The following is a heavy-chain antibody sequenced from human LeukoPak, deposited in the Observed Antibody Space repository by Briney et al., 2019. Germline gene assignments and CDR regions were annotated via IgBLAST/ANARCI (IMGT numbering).Heavy chain of an antibody. D-gene: IGHD3-3*01. V-gene: IGHV3-23*01. J-gene: IGHJ6*02. Sequence: QPGGSLRLSCAASRFPFSTYAMHWVRQAPGKGLEWVSSISASGGSTYSADSVKGRFTVSRDNSKNTVYLQMSSLRAEDTAVYYCAKGLQHTIFGVDVCGQGTSVIVSS. CDR2: ISASGGST. CDR1: RFPFSTYA. CDR3: AKGLQHTIFGVDV.